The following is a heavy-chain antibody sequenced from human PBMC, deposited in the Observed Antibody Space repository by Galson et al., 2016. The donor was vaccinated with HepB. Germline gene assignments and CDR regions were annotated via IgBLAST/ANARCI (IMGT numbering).Heavy chain of an antibody. CDR1: GGTFSNYA. D-gene: IGHD5/OR15-5a*01. CDR2: IIPVLGTS. Sequence: SVKVSCKASGGTFSNYAISWVRQAPGQSLEWVGGIIPVLGTSDYAQYFEGRVTITADESTGTVYMELTNLRSDDTAVYYCARDMSRAHWHFDLWGRGTLVTGTS. CDR3: ARDMSRAHWHFDL. J-gene: IGHJ2*01. V-gene: IGHV1-69*13.